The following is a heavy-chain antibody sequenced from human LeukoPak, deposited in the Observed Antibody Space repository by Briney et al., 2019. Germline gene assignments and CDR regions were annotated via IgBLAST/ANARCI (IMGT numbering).Heavy chain of an antibody. J-gene: IGHJ6*04. V-gene: IGHV4-4*02. Sequence: SGTLSLTCAVSGGSISSSNWWSWVRQPPGKGLEWIGEIYHSGSTNYNPSLKSRVTISVDKSKNQFSLKLSSVTAADTAVYYLAPREAYSYYGMDVGGKGTRAPVSS. CDR3: APREAYSYYGMDV. CDR1: GGSISSSNW. CDR2: IYHSGST.